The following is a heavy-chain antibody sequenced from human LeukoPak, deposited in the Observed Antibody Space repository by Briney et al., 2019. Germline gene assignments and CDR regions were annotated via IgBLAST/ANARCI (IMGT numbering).Heavy chain of an antibody. V-gene: IGHV4-34*01. CDR3: ARHRAEMATITDDAFDI. CDR2: INDYTGDS. CDR1: GGSFTDYF. J-gene: IGHJ3*02. D-gene: IGHD5-24*01. Sequence: SETLSLTCTVFGGSFTDYFWTWIRHSPGKGLEWIGEINDYTGDSKYNPSLNSRVSISLEKSKNQLSLELRSVTAADTAVYYCARHRAEMATITDDAFDIWGQGTMVTVSS.